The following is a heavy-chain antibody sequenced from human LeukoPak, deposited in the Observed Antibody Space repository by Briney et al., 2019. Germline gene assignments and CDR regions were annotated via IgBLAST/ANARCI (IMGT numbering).Heavy chain of an antibody. Sequence: SETLSLTCTVSGGSMSSYYWSWIRQPPGKGLEWIGYIYYSGSSNYNPSLKSRVTMSVDTSKNQCSLKLTSVTAADTAVYYCARDSGYSSSYDHWGQGTRVSVSA. D-gene: IGHD6-13*01. CDR2: IYYSGSS. V-gene: IGHV4-59*01. CDR1: GGSMSSYY. CDR3: ARDSGYSSSYDH. J-gene: IGHJ4*02.